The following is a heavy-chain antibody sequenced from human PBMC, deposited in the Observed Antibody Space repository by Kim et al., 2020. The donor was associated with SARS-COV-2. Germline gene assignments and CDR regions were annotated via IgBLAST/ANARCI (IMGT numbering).Heavy chain of an antibody. CDR1: GYTFTNYW. V-gene: IGHV5-51*01. CDR2: VYPRDTES. J-gene: IGHJ6*02. D-gene: IGHD1-26*01. CDR3: ARHDAWEPGTSYGMDV. Sequence: GESLKISCKGSGYTFTNYWIAWVRQMPGKGLEWMGIVYPRDTESRYSPSFQGQVTISADNSIRTAFLQWSSLKASDPAIYYCARHDAWEPGTSYGMDVWGQGTTVTVSS.